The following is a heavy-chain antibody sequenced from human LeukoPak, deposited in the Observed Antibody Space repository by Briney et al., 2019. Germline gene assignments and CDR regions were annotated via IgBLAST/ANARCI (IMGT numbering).Heavy chain of an antibody. CDR2: IIPIFGTA. Sequence: RASVKVSCKASGGTFSSSSISWVRQAPGQGLEWMGGIIPIFGTANYAQKFQGRVTITADESTSTAYMELSSLRSEDTAVYYCARALSSSGYTFDYWGQGTLVTVSS. CDR1: GGTFSSSS. D-gene: IGHD3-22*01. CDR3: ARALSSSGYTFDY. V-gene: IGHV1-69*13. J-gene: IGHJ4*02.